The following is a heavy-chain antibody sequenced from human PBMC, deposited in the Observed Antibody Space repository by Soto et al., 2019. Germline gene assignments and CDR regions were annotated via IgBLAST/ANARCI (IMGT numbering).Heavy chain of an antibody. V-gene: IGHV4-30-4*02. CDR3: ARESLGYDSRGYYFPDAFDI. CDR1: GGSISSGDYY. Sequence: SDTLSLTCTVSGGSISSGDYYWSWIRQPPGKGLEWIGYIYYSGSTYYNPSLKSRVTISVDTSKNQFSLKLSSVTAADTAVYYCARESLGYDSRGYYFPDAFDIWGQRTMVTVSS. J-gene: IGHJ3*02. CDR2: IYYSGST. D-gene: IGHD3-22*01.